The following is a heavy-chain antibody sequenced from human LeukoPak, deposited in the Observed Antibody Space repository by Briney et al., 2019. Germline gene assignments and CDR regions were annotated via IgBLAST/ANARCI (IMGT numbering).Heavy chain of an antibody. V-gene: IGHV3-23*01. Sequence: GGPLTLLCAASGFHFSTFVMLWPRQAPGKAVEGVSDISSGGGSTYYADSDKGRFIISRDSSKNTVYLQMNSLRAEDTAVYYCARNVGGTSIVGDCFDPWGQGTLVSVSS. J-gene: IGHJ5*02. D-gene: IGHD1-26*01. CDR2: ISSGGGST. CDR1: GFHFSTFV. CDR3: ARNVGGTSIVGDCFDP.